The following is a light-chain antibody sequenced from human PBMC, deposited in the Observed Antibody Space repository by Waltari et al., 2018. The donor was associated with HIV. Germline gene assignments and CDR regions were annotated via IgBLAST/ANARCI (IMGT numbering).Light chain of an antibody. V-gene: IGKV4-1*01. J-gene: IGKJ4*01. CDR2: CAS. CDR1: PSVLYSSNSKNY. CDR3: QQYYSTPRT. Sequence: IVMTQSPDSLDVSLGERATIHCKSRPSVLYSSNSKNYLAWYQQKPGQPPKLLIYCASTRESGVPDRFSGSGSGTDFTLTISSLQAEDVAVYYCQQYYSTPRTFGGGTKVEIK.